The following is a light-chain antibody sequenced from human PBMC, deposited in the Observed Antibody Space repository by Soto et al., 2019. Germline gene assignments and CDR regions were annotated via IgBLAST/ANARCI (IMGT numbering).Light chain of an antibody. V-gene: IGKV3-20*01. CDR2: GAS. Sequence: EIVLTQSPGTLSLSLGERATLSCRASQSISNSYLAWYQQKPGQAPRLLIYGASSRATGIPDRFSGSGSGTDFTLTISRLEPEDFAVYYCQQYGSSPRTFGQGTKVDIK. CDR1: QSISNSY. CDR3: QQYGSSPRT. J-gene: IGKJ1*01.